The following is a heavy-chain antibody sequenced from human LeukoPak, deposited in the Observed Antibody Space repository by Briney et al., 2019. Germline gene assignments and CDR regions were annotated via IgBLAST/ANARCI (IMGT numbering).Heavy chain of an antibody. CDR1: GGSISSGSYY. Sequence: PSQTLSLTCTVSGGSISSGSYYWSWIRQPAGKGLEWIGRIYTSGSTNCNPSLKSRVTISVDTSKNQFSLKLSSVTAADTAVYYCARAAGPGFLEWLPDTDYWGQGTLVTVSS. CDR3: ARAAGPGFLEWLPDTDY. J-gene: IGHJ4*02. V-gene: IGHV4-61*02. CDR2: IYTSGST. D-gene: IGHD3-3*01.